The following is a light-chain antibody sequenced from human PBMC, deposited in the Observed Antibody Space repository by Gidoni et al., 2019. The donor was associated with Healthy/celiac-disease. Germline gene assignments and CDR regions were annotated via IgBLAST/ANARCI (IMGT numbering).Light chain of an antibody. CDR1: QSVSSY. V-gene: IGKV3-11*01. J-gene: IGKJ4*01. CDR3: QQRSNWPPLT. CDR2: DAS. Sequence: EIVLTQSPATLSLSPGERATLSCRASQSVSSYLAWYQQKPGQAPSLLIYDASNRATGIPARFSGSGSVTDFTLTISSLEPEDFAVSYYQQRSNWPPLTFGGXTKVEIK.